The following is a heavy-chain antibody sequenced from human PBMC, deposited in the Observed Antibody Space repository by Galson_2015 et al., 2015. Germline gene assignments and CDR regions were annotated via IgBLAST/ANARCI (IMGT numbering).Heavy chain of an antibody. CDR3: ARDLRRASINGPDY. V-gene: IGHV3-30-3*01. D-gene: IGHD5-12*01. J-gene: IGHJ4*02. Sequence: SLRLSCAASGFTFSTYAMHWVRQAPGKGLEWVAVISYDGSNTYYADSVKGRFTISRDNSKNTLYLQMNSLRAEDTAVSYCARDLRRASINGPDYWGQGTQVTVSS. CDR1: GFTFSTYA. CDR2: ISYDGSNT.